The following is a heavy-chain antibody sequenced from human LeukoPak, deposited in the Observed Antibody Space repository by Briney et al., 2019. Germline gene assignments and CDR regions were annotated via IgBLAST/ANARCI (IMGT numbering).Heavy chain of an antibody. CDR1: GFTFSGYR. CDR2: IGSDGGST. Sequence: GGSLRLSCTASGFTFSGYRMNWVRQAPGKGLVWVSRIGSDGGSTTYADSVKGRFTISRDNAKNTLYLQMTSLRAEDTAVYYCARVGKSGSYYYFDYWGQGTLVTVSS. J-gene: IGHJ4*02. V-gene: IGHV3-74*03. D-gene: IGHD1-26*01. CDR3: ARVGKSGSYYYFDY.